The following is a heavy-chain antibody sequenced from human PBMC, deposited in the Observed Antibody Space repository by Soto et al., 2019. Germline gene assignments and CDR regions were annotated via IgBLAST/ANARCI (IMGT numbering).Heavy chain of an antibody. CDR2: ISGSGGST. J-gene: IGHJ3*02. CDR1: GFTFSSYA. V-gene: IGHV3-23*01. Sequence: GGSLRLSCAASGFTFSSYAMSWVRQAPGKGLEWVSAISGSGGSTYYADSVKGRFTISRDNSKNTLYLQMNSLRAEDTAVYYCAKDRVWKKIDRDAFDIWGQGTMVTVSS. CDR3: AKDRVWKKIDRDAFDI. D-gene: IGHD1-1*01.